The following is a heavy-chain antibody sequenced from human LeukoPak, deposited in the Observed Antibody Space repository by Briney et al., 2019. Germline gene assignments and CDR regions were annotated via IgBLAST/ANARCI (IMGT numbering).Heavy chain of an antibody. J-gene: IGHJ3*02. CDR3: ARRRLNWGAFDI. CDR2: LSYSGSP. CDR1: GGSISNTAYY. V-gene: IGHV4-39*01. D-gene: IGHD7-27*01. Sequence: TSETPSLTCTVSGGSISNTAYYWGWIRQPPGKGLEWIGSLSYSGSPYYNPSLKSRVTISGDMSKNQFPLKLSSVTAADTAVYYCARRRLNWGAFDIWGQGTIVTVSS.